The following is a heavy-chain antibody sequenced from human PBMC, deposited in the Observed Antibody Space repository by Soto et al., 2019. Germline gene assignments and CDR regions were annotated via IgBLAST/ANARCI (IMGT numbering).Heavy chain of an antibody. Sequence: ASVKVSCKASGYTFTSYDINWVRQATGQGLEWMGWMNPNSGNTGYAQKFQGRVTMTRNTSISTAYMELSSLRSEDTAVYYCARGIAVATIIWFDPWGQGTLVTVSS. CDR3: ARGIAVATIIWFDP. CDR2: MNPNSGNT. J-gene: IGHJ5*02. V-gene: IGHV1-8*01. CDR1: GYTFTSYD. D-gene: IGHD5-12*01.